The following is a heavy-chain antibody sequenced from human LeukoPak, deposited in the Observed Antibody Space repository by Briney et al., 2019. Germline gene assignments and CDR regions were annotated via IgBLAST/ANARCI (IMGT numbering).Heavy chain of an antibody. CDR3: TTFSSGLDY. Sequence: TSGGSLRLSCAASGFTFSNAWMSWVRQAPGKGLEWVGRIKRKTDGGTTDYAAPVKGRFTISRDDSKNTPYLQMNSLKTEDTAVYYCTTFSSGLDYWGQGTLVTVSS. CDR1: GFTFSNAW. J-gene: IGHJ4*02. D-gene: IGHD6-19*01. CDR2: IKRKTDGGTT. V-gene: IGHV3-15*01.